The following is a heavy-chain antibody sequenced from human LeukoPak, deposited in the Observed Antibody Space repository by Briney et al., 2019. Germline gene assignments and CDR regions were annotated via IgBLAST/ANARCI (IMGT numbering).Heavy chain of an antibody. CDR3: ARDYYDGSAYYSYYEY. CDR2: IYTDGTT. V-gene: IGHV3-53*01. CDR1: GFIVSGDF. D-gene: IGHD3-22*01. Sequence: GGSLRLSCAASGFIVSGDFMSWVRQAPGKGLEWVSVIYTDGTTYYADSVQGRFTISRDNSKNTLYLQMNSLRAEDTAVYYCARDYYDGSAYYSYYEYWGQGTLVTVSS. J-gene: IGHJ4*02.